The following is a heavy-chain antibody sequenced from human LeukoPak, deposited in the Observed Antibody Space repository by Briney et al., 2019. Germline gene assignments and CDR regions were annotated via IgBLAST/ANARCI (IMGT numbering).Heavy chain of an antibody. J-gene: IGHJ4*02. CDR2: ISSSSSTI. Sequence: GGSLRLSSAASGFTFSSYSMNWVRQAPGKGLEWVSYISSSSSTIYYADSVKGRFTISRDNAKNSLYLQMNSLRAGDTAVYYCARGPYSGYAAFDYWGQGTLVTVSS. D-gene: IGHD5-12*01. CDR3: ARGPYSGYAAFDY. V-gene: IGHV3-48*01. CDR1: GFTFSSYS.